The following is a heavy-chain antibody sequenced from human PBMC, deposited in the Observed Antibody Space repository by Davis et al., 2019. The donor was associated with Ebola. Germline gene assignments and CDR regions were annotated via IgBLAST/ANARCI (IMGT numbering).Heavy chain of an antibody. CDR3: ARAGSADFDY. Sequence: GESLKISCAASGFTVSSNYMSWVRQAPGKGLEWVSVIYSGGSTYYADSVKGRFTISRDNSKNTLYLQMNSLRAEDTAVYYCARAGSADFDYWGQGTLVTVSS. CDR2: IYSGGST. J-gene: IGHJ4*02. CDR1: GFTVSSNY. V-gene: IGHV3-53*01.